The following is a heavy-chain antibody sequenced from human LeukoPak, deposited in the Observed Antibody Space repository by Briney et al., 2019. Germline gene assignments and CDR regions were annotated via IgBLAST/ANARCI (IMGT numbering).Heavy chain of an antibody. J-gene: IGHJ4*02. CDR3: TRSWGISGVRLDY. Sequence: SETLSLTCTVSAGSISNDDWSWIRQPPGKGLEWIGAISYSGSTNYNPSLKSRVTISVDTSKNQFSLKLSYVTAEDTEVYYCTRSWGISGVRLDYWGQGTLVTVSS. CDR2: ISYSGST. CDR1: AGSISNDD. D-gene: IGHD3-3*01. V-gene: IGHV4-59*01.